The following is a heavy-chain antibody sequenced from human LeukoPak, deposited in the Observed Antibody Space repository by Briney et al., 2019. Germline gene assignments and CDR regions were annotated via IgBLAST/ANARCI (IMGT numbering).Heavy chain of an antibody. V-gene: IGHV3-23*01. Sequence: PGGSLRLSCAASGFTFSSHAMSWVRQAPGKGLEWVSAITDSDGSTYYADSVKGRFTISSDNSKNTLYLQMNSLRAEDTAVYYCAKEAYGDYYFDYWGQGTLVTVSS. J-gene: IGHJ4*02. CDR1: GFTFSSHA. CDR3: AKEAYGDYYFDY. CDR2: ITDSDGST. D-gene: IGHD4-17*01.